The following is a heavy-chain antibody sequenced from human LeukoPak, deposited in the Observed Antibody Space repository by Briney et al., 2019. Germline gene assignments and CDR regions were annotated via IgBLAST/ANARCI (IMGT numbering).Heavy chain of an antibody. Sequence: SETLSLTCTVSGYSISSGYYWGWIRQPPGQGLEWIGSIYHSGSTYYNPSLKSRVTISVDTSKNQFSLKLSSVTAADTAVYYCARDFIAANIRDAFDIWGQGTMVTVSS. CDR1: GYSISSGYY. D-gene: IGHD6-13*01. CDR2: IYHSGST. J-gene: IGHJ3*02. CDR3: ARDFIAANIRDAFDI. V-gene: IGHV4-38-2*02.